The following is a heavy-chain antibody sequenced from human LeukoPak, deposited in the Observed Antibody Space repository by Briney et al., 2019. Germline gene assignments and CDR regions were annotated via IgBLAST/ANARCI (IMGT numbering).Heavy chain of an antibody. D-gene: IGHD2-8*02. V-gene: IGHV1-46*01. Sequence: ASVKVSCKASGYTFTSYYMHWVRQAPGQGLEWMGIINPSGGSTSYAQKFQGRVTMTRDTSTSTAYMELRSLRSDDTAVYYCARVMGKSTGAFDIWGQGTMVTVSS. CDR3: ARVMGKSTGAFDI. CDR2: INPSGGST. J-gene: IGHJ3*02. CDR1: GYTFTSYY.